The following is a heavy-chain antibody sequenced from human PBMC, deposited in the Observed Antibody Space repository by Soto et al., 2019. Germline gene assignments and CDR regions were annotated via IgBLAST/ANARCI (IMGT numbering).Heavy chain of an antibody. CDR1: GGSISSSSYY. V-gene: IGHV4-39*01. J-gene: IGHJ4*02. Sequence: QLQLQESGPGLVKPSETLSLTCTVSGGSISSSSYYWGWIRQPPGKGLEWIGSIYYSGSTYYNPSLKSRVTISGDTSKNQFSLKLSSVTAADTAVYYCARARTTVVTLDYWGQGTLVTVSS. D-gene: IGHD4-17*01. CDR3: ARARTTVVTLDY. CDR2: IYYSGST.